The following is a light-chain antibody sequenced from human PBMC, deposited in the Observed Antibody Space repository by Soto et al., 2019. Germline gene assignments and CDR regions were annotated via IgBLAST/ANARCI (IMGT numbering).Light chain of an antibody. V-gene: IGLV2-14*01. Sequence: QSVLTQPASVSGSPGQSITISCTGTSSDVGASTYVSWYQHHPDKAPKLVIYEVTNRPSGVPFRFSGSKSANTASLTISGLQAEDEADYYCCLYTTSSTLFGTGTKVTV. CDR1: SSDVGASTY. J-gene: IGLJ1*01. CDR2: EVT. CDR3: CLYTTSSTL.